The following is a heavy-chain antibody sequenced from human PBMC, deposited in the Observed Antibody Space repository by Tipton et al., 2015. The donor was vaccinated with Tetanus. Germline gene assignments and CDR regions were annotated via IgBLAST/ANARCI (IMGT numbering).Heavy chain of an antibody. V-gene: IGHV4-4*02. D-gene: IGHD3-16*01. Sequence: TLSLTCAVSGGSISSINWWSWVRQPSGKGLEWIGEISHRGSTNYNPSLKSRVTISVDTSKNQFSLRLNSVTAADTAVYYCARAGETPLWGAFNSWGQGALVTVSS. CDR1: GGSISSINW. J-gene: IGHJ4*02. CDR3: ARAGETPLWGAFNS. CDR2: ISHRGST.